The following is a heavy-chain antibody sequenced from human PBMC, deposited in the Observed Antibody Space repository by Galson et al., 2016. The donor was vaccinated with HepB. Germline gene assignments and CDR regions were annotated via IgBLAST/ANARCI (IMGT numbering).Heavy chain of an antibody. V-gene: IGHV3-11*01. CDR3: AKGSGASSKYNFEY. CDR1: GFTFSDYF. CDR2: IDTRGSNI. J-gene: IGHJ4*02. D-gene: IGHD1-26*01. Sequence: SLRLSCAASGFTFSDYFLTWIRQAPGKGLEWLSYIDTRGSNIYYADSVRGRFTVSRDNTKTSLYLAMNSLGAEDTAVYYCAKGSGASSKYNFEYWGQGTLVTVSS.